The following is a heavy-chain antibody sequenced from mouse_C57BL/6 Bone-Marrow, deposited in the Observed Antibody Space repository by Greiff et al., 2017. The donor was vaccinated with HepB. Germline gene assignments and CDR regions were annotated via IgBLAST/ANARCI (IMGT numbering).Heavy chain of an antibody. J-gene: IGHJ4*01. V-gene: IGHV1-64*01. Sequence: QVQLKQPGAELVKPGASVKLSCKASGYTFTSYWMHWVKQRPGQGLEWIGMIHPNSGSTNYNEKFKSKATLTVDKSSSTAYMQLRSLTSEDSAVYYCARPNYGSPYYYAMDYWGQGTSVTVSS. D-gene: IGHD1-1*01. CDR1: GYTFTSYW. CDR3: ARPNYGSPYYYAMDY. CDR2: IHPNSGST.